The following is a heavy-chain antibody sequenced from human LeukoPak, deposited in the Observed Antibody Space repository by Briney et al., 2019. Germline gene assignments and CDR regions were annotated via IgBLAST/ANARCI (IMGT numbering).Heavy chain of an antibody. V-gene: IGHV3-74*01. J-gene: IGHJ4*02. Sequence: GGSLRLSCAASGFTFINYWMHCVRQTPGKGLVWVSRINSDASVTTYADSVKGRFTISRDNAKNTLYLQMNSLRAEDTAVYYCARVTAVAGTSVGVDAWGQGILVTVS. D-gene: IGHD6-19*01. CDR3: ARVTAVAGTSVGVDA. CDR2: INSDASVT. CDR1: GFTFINYW.